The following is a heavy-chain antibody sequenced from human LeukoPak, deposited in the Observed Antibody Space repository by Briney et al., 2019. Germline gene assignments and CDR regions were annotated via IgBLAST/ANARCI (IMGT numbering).Heavy chain of an antibody. Sequence: SVKVSCKVSGYTLTELSMHWVRQAPGQGLEWMGGIIPIFNTANYAQEFQGRVTMTADESTRTAYMELTSLRSEDTAVYYCARVFHPINGYGSGSYSFLGSLDPWGQGTLVTVSS. J-gene: IGHJ5*02. V-gene: IGHV1-69*13. CDR2: IIPIFNTA. CDR1: GYTLTELS. CDR3: ARVFHPINGYGSGSYSFLGSLDP. D-gene: IGHD3-10*01.